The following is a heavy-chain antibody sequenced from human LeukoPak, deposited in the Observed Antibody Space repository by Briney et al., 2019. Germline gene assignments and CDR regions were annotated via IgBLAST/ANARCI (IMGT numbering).Heavy chain of an antibody. J-gene: IGHJ4*02. Sequence: ASVKVSCKASGYTFTGYYMHWVRQAPGQGLEWMGWINPNSGGTNYAQKFQGRVTMTRDTSISTAYMELSRLRSDDTAVYYCARVSLSGYDFRGFFDYWGQGTLVTVSS. CDR1: GYTFTGYY. V-gene: IGHV1-2*02. CDR2: INPNSGGT. D-gene: IGHD5-12*01. CDR3: ARVSLSGYDFRGFFDY.